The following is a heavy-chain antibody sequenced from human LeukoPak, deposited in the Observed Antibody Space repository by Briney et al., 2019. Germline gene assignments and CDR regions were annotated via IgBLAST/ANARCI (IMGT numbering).Heavy chain of an antibody. CDR1: GYTFTGYY. CDR2: INPNSGGT. D-gene: IGHD2-2*01. Sequence: GASVKVSCKASGYTFTGYYMHWVRQAPGQGLEWMGWINPNSGGTNYAQKFQGRVTMTRDTSISTAYMELSRLRSDDTAVYYCARAWTYQLLAPHDAFDIWGQGTMVTVSS. CDR3: ARAWTYQLLAPHDAFDI. V-gene: IGHV1-2*02. J-gene: IGHJ3*02.